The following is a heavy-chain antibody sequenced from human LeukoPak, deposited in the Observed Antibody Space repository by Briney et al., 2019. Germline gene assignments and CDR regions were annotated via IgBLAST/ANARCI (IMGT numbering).Heavy chain of an antibody. V-gene: IGHV3-48*01. J-gene: IGHJ4*02. CDR2: ITSSGDTM. CDR3: ARPTMSYQVFDQ. Sequence: GGSLRLSCAASGFTFNAYSMNWVRQAPGKGLEWISYITSSGDTMYYADSVKGRFTISRDNAKNSLYLQMNSLRAEDTAMYYCARPTMSYQVFDQWGQGTLVTVSS. D-gene: IGHD3-22*01. CDR1: GFTFNAYS.